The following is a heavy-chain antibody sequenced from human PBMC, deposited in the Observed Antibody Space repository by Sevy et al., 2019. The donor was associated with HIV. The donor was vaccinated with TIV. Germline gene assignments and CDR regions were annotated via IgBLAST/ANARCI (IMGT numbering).Heavy chain of an antibody. Sequence: GGSLSLSCAASGFTFSSYSMNWVRQAPGKGLEWVSSISSSSSSINYADSVKGRFTISRDNAKNSLYLQMNSLRAAATAVSYCAAGTGVTPDWFDPWGRGTRVTASS. CDR2: ISSSSSSI. CDR1: GFTFSSYS. CDR3: AAGTGVTPDWFDP. D-gene: IGHD3-10*01. J-gene: IGHJ5*02. V-gene: IGHV3-21*01.